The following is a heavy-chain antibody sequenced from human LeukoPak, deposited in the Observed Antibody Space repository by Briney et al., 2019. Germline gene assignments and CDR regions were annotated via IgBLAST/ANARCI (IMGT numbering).Heavy chain of an antibody. V-gene: IGHV4-39*01. CDR3: ARLFNYDILTGYYTSRDY. CDR2: IYYSGST. D-gene: IGHD3-9*01. Sequence: SETLSLTCTVSGGSISSSGYYWGWIRQPPGKGLEWIGSIYYSGSTYYNPSLKSRVTISVDTSKNQFSLKLSSVTAADTAVYYCARLFNYDILTGYYTSRDYWGQGTLVTVSS. CDR1: GGSISSSGYY. J-gene: IGHJ4*02.